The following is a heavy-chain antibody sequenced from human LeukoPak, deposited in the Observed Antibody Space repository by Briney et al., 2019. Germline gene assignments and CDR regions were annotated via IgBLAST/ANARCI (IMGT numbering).Heavy chain of an antibody. J-gene: IGHJ6*02. Sequence: PGGSLRLSCAASGFTFSSYAMSWVRQAPGKGLEWVSAISGSGGSTYYADSVKGWFTISRDNSKNTLYLQMNSLRAEDTAVYYCAKKGGSYFVFFLGMDVWGQGTTVTVSS. V-gene: IGHV3-23*01. D-gene: IGHD1-26*01. CDR3: AKKGGSYFVFFLGMDV. CDR2: ISGSGGST. CDR1: GFTFSSYA.